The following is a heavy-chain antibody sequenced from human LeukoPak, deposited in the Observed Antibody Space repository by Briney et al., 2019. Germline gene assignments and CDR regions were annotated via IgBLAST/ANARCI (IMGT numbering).Heavy chain of an antibody. Sequence: PGGSLRLSCAASGFTFSSYSMNWVRQAPGKGLEWVSSISSSSSYIYYADSVKGRFTISRDNAKNSLYLQMNSLRAEDTAVYYCARDTGAYYDSGGLDYWGQGTLVTVSS. CDR3: ARDTGAYYDSGGLDY. V-gene: IGHV3-21*01. D-gene: IGHD3-22*01. J-gene: IGHJ4*02. CDR1: GFTFSSYS. CDR2: ISSSSSYI.